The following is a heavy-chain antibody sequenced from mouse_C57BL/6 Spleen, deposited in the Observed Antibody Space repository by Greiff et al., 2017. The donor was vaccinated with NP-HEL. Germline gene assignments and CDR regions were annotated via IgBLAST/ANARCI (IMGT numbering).Heavy chain of an antibody. D-gene: IGHD1-1*01. CDR3: ARTITTVVAQYYFDY. CDR2: IDPANGNT. Sequence: DVQLQESVAELVRPGASVKLSCTASGFNIKNTYMHWVKQRPEQGLEWIGRIDPANGNTKYAPKFQGKATITADTSSNTAYLQLSSLTSEDTAIYYCARTITTVVAQYYFDYWGQGTTLTVSS. V-gene: IGHV14-3*01. J-gene: IGHJ2*01. CDR1: GFNIKNTY.